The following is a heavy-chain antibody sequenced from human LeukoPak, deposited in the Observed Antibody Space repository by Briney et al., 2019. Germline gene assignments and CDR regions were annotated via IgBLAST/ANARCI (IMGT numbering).Heavy chain of an antibody. V-gene: IGHV3-64D*09. CDR2: ISSKRGST. Sequence: GGSLRLSCSASGFTFSRYAMHWVRQAPGKGLEYVSGISSKRGSTYYGDSVKSRFTISRDNSKNTLYLQLSSLRAEDTAVYYCVKARGIQLWLPGDYWGQGTLVTVSS. J-gene: IGHJ4*02. CDR3: VKARGIQLWLPGDY. CDR1: GFTFSRYA. D-gene: IGHD5-18*01.